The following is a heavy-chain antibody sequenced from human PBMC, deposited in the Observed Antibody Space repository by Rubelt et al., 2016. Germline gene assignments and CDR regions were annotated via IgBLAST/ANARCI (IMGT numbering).Heavy chain of an antibody. CDR2: ISSSSNTI. CDR1: GFTFSSNS. J-gene: IGHJ4*02. CDR3: SWTGKG. D-gene: IGHD3/OR15-3a*01. V-gene: IGHV3-48*01. Sequence: GQLVESGGGLVQPGGSLRLSCAASGFTFSSNSMNWVRQAPGKGREWVSYISSSSNTIYYADSVKGRFTISRDNAKDSLYLQMNSLRAEDTAVYYCSWTGKGWGQGTLVTVSS.